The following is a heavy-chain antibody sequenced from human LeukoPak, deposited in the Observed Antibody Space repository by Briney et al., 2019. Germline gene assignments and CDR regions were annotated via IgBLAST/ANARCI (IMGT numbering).Heavy chain of an antibody. CDR1: GGSISSYY. D-gene: IGHD3-3*01. Sequence: SETLSLTCTVSGGSISSYYWSWIRQPAGKGLEWIGRIYTSGSTNYNPSLKSRVTMSVDTSKNQFSLKLSSVIAADTAVYYCARAPSGYGHYYYMDVWGKGTTVTVSS. V-gene: IGHV4-4*07. CDR2: IYTSGST. CDR3: ARAPSGYGHYYYMDV. J-gene: IGHJ6*03.